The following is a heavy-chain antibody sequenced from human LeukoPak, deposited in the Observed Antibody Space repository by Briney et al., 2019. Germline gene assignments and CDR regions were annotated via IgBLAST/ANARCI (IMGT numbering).Heavy chain of an antibody. CDR3: ARLGYCTNGVCSPFDY. J-gene: IGHJ4*02. D-gene: IGHD2-8*01. V-gene: IGHV4-59*01. CDR2: IYYSGST. Sequence: SETLSLTCTVSGGSISSYYWSWIRQPPGKGLEWIGYIYYSGSTNYNPSLKSRVTISVDTSKNQFSLKLSSVTAADTAVYYCARLGYCTNGVCSPFDYWGQGTLVTVSS. CDR1: GGSISSYY.